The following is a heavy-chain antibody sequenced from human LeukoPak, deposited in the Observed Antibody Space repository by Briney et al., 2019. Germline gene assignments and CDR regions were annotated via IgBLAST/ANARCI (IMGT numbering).Heavy chain of an antibody. D-gene: IGHD2-21*01. Sequence: ASVTVSCQPSGYTFTDYYMHWVRQAPGHGLEWMAWINPNSGGTIYVQKFQGRVTVTRDTSISTAYMELSRLRSDDTAVYYCARELHSNFDYWGQGTLVTVS. CDR3: ARELHSNFDY. J-gene: IGHJ4*02. V-gene: IGHV1-2*02. CDR1: GYTFTDYY. CDR2: INPNSGGT.